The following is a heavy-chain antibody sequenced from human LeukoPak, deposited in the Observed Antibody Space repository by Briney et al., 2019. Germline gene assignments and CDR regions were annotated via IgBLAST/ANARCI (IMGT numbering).Heavy chain of an antibody. CDR1: GFTFSSYW. CDR3: ARGHWVMSAFDI. V-gene: IGHV3-74*01. D-gene: IGHD3-16*01. Sequence: PGGSLRLSCAASGFTFSSYWMHWVRQAPGKGLVWVSRINSDGSSTSYADSVKGRFTISRGNAKNTLYLQMNSLRAEDTAVYYCARGHWVMSAFDIWGQGTMVTVSS. CDR2: INSDGSST. J-gene: IGHJ3*02.